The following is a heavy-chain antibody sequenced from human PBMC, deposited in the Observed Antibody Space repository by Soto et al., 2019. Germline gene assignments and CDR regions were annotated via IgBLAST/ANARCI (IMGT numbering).Heavy chain of an antibody. D-gene: IGHD6-13*01. CDR3: ARDPAGRQQLVLRHNWFDP. J-gene: IGHJ5*02. Sequence: GGSLRLSCAASGFTFSDSYMSWIRQAPGKGLEWVSYISSSSSYTNYADSVKGRFTISRDNAKNSLYLQMNSLRAEDTAVYYCARDPAGRQQLVLRHNWFDPWGQGTLVTVSS. CDR1: GFTFSDSY. CDR2: ISSSSSYT. V-gene: IGHV3-11*06.